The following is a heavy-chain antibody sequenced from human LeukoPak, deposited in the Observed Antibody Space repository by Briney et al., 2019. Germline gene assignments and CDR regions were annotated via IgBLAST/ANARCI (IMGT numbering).Heavy chain of an antibody. Sequence: SETLSLTCTVSGGSISSYYWSWIRQPPGKGLEWNGYIYTSGSTNYNPSLKSRVTMSVDTSKNQFSLKLSSVTAADTAVYYCARGGPYDFWSGYQGFDYWGQGTLVTVSS. CDR1: GGSISSYY. CDR3: ARGGPYDFWSGYQGFDY. J-gene: IGHJ4*02. D-gene: IGHD3-3*01. CDR2: IYTSGST. V-gene: IGHV4-4*09.